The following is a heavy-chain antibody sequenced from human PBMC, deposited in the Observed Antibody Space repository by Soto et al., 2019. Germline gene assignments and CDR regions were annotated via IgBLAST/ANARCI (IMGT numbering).Heavy chain of an antibody. CDR3: AKEHSGLYSRHYFDF. V-gene: IGHV3-30*18. D-gene: IGHD6-19*01. CDR2: ISYEGSDH. J-gene: IGHJ4*02. Sequence: GGSLRRCCAASRFTFSSYCMHWLRHAPGKGLEWVAVISYEGSDHYYADSVKGRFAVSRDNSKNTLFLQMNSLRAEDTAVYYCAKEHSGLYSRHYFDFWGQGTLVTVSS. CDR1: RFTFSSYC.